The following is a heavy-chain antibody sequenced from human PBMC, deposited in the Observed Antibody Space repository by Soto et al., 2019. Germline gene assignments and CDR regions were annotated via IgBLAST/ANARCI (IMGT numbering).Heavy chain of an antibody. D-gene: IGHD1-26*01. CDR2: IWHDGSDK. CDR1: GFTFSSYV. CDR3: AKSQSGSFFAAFDL. Sequence: GGSLRLSCAAAGFTFSSYVMHLVRQAPGKGLEWVAVIWHDGSDKYYADSVKGRFNISRDNSKNTLYLQLNSLRVEDTALYYCAKSQSGSFFAAFDLWGQGTMVTVSS. J-gene: IGHJ3*01. V-gene: IGHV3-33*03.